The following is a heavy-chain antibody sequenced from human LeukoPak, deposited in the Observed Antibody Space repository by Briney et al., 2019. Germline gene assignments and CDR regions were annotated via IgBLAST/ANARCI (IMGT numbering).Heavy chain of an antibody. V-gene: IGHV4-30-4*01. CDR2: IYYSGST. Sequence: PSQTLSLTCTVSGGSISSGDYYWSWIRQPPGKGLEWIGYIYYSGSTYYNPSLKSRVTISVDTSKNQFSLKLSSVTAADTAVYYCARAGLGVPTDYYYYGMDVWGQGTTVTVSS. CDR1: GGSISSGDYY. CDR3: ARAGLGVPTDYYYYGMDV. J-gene: IGHJ6*02. D-gene: IGHD1-26*01.